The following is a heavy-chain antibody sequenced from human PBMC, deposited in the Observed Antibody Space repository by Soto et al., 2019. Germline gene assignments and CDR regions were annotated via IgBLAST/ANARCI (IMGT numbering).Heavy chain of an antibody. CDR2: IHPGDLDT. CDR1: GYRFTNYW. CDR3: ARQVIPSRPAGMDD. V-gene: IGHV5-51*01. J-gene: IGHJ6*02. D-gene: IGHD3-16*02. Sequence: KISCKGYGYRFTNYWIAWVRQMPGKGLEWRGIIHPGDLDTRYSPSFQGLITISADTSISTAYLHWSSLKAADTALYYCARQVIPSRPAGMDDWGQGTTVAVSS.